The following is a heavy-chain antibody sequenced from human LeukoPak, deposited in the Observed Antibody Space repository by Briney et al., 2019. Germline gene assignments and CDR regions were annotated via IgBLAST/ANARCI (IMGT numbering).Heavy chain of an antibody. D-gene: IGHD2-8*02. J-gene: IGHJ5*02. CDR2: ISAYNGNT. CDR3: AREGALHDTGDHYLSWFDP. V-gene: IGHV1-18*01. Sequence: ASVKVSCKASGYSFTKFGISWVRQAPGQGLEWMGWISAYNGNTNYAQKLQGRVTMTTDTSTSTAYMELRSLRSDDTAVYYCAREGALHDTGDHYLSWFDPWGQGTLVTVSS. CDR1: GYSFTKFG.